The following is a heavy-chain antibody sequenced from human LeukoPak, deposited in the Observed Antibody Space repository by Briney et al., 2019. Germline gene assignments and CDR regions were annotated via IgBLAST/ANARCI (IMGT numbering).Heavy chain of an antibody. V-gene: IGHV4-34*01. CDR3: ATRSVVVVVAATPDWFDP. CDR1: GGSFSGYY. Sequence: SETLSLTCAVYGGSFSGYYWSWIRQPPGKGREWIGEINHSGSNHYNPYPKSRVTISVHTSKNQFSPKLSSVTAADTAVYYCATRSVVVVVAATPDWFDPWGQGTLVTVSS. D-gene: IGHD2-15*01. J-gene: IGHJ5*02. CDR2: INHSGSN.